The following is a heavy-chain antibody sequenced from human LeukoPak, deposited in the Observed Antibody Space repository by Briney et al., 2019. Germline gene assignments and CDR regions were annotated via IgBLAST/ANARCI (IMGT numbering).Heavy chain of an antibody. CDR2: ISGSGGST. D-gene: IGHD6-13*01. V-gene: IGHV3-23*01. CDR1: GFTFSSYA. Sequence: PGGSLRLSCAASGFTFSSYAMGWVRQAPGKGLEWVSAISGSGGSTYYADSVKGRFTISRDNSKNTLYLQMNSLRAEDTAVYYCAIAAAGTHAFDIWGQGTMVTVSS. J-gene: IGHJ3*02. CDR3: AIAAAGTHAFDI.